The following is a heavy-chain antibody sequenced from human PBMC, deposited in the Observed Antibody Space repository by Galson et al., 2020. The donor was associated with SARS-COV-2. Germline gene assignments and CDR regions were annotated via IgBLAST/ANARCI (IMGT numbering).Heavy chain of an antibody. J-gene: IGHJ4*01. Sequence: GESLKISCAASGLIFNNAWMTWVRQAPGKGLQWVGRIKSKSDGGTTDYAAPVKGRFTISREDSKNMVYLQMNSLKTEDTAVYYCITETFYDFWSGNYIDYWGQGTLVTVSS. CDR3: ITETFYDFWSGNYIDY. V-gene: IGHV3-15*01. CDR1: GLIFNNAW. CDR2: IKSKSDGGTT. D-gene: IGHD3-3*01.